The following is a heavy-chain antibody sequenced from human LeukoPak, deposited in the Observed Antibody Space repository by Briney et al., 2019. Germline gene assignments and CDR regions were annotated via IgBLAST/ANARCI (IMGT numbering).Heavy chain of an antibody. CDR1: GGSISSYY. J-gene: IGHJ4*02. CDR2: IYYSGST. V-gene: IGHV4-59*01. Sequence: SETLSLTCTLSGGSISSYYWSWIRQPPGKGLEWIGYIYYSGSTNYNPSLKSRVTISVDTSKNQFSLKLSSVTAADTAVYYCASGDSSGYYLFDYWGQGTLVTVSS. CDR3: ASGDSSGYYLFDY. D-gene: IGHD3-22*01.